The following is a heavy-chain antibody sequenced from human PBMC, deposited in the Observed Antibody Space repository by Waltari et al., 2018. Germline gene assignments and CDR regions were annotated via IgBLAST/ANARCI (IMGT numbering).Heavy chain of an antibody. CDR3: ARSSRYYYDSSGYSPFDY. Sequence: QVQLVQSGAEVKKPGSSVKVSCKASGGTFSSYAISWLRQAPGQGLEWMGGIIPIFGTANYAQKFQGRVTITTDESTSTAYMELSSLRSEDTAVYYCARSSRYYYDSSGYSPFDYWGQGTLVTVSS. D-gene: IGHD3-22*01. CDR1: GGTFSSYA. CDR2: IIPIFGTA. V-gene: IGHV1-69*05. J-gene: IGHJ4*02.